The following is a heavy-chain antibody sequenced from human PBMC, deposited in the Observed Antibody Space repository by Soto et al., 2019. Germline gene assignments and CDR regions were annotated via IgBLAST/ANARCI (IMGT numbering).Heavy chain of an antibody. J-gene: IGHJ3*02. D-gene: IGHD4-4*01. CDR3: ARHQDRNYNAFDM. V-gene: IGHV3-33*01. CDR1: GFTFSNYG. Sequence: QVQLVESGGGVVQPGTSLRLSCAASGFTFSNYGMHWVRQAPGKGREWVAVIWNDGSKTVHADSVKGRLTISRDNSGNTLYLPMNTLRAEDTALYYCARHQDRNYNAFDMCGQGNIVTVS. CDR2: IWNDGSKT.